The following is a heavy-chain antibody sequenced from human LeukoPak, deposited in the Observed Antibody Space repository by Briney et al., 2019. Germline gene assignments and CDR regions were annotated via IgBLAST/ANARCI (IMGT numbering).Heavy chain of an antibody. CDR3: ARLLNNDNSGDPDTFDM. V-gene: IGHV4-59*08. D-gene: IGHD3-22*01. CDR2: ISYSGST. Sequence: PSETLSLTCSVSGGSISRHYWSWIRQPPGKGLEWIGYISYSGSTRYNPSFQSRVTISMEMFKTHFSLKLTSVTAADTAVYYCARLLNNDNSGDPDTFDMWGPGTMVTVSS. J-gene: IGHJ3*02. CDR1: GGSISRHY.